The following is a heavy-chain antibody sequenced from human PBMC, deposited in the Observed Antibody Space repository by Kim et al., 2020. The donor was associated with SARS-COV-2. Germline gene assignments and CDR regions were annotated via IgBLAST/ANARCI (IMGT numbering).Heavy chain of an antibody. Sequence: ASVKVSCKASGYTFTSYYMHWVRQAPGQGLEWMGIINPSGGSTSYAQKFQGRVTMTRDTSTSTVYMELSSLRSEDTAVYYCAREPVDTAMGYGFFYYYYYGMDVWGQGTTVTVSS. CDR2: INPSGGST. J-gene: IGHJ6*02. CDR1: GYTFTSYY. D-gene: IGHD5-18*01. CDR3: AREPVDTAMGYGFFYYYYYGMDV. V-gene: IGHV1-46*01.